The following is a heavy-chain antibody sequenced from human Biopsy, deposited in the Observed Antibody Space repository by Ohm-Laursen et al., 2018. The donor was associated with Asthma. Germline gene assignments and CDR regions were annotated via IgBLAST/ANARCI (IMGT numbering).Heavy chain of an antibody. CDR2: ISYDGNHK. CDR3: AKRRGYSGHDNDY. J-gene: IGHJ4*02. CDR1: GFMFRSFG. D-gene: IGHD5-12*01. Sequence: RSLRLSCTASGFMFRSFGMHWVRQAPGKGLEWVAVISYDGNHKFYEDSVKGRFTISRDNSKNTLYLPMNSLRTEDTAVYYCAKRRGYSGHDNDYWGQGTLVIVSS. V-gene: IGHV3-30*18.